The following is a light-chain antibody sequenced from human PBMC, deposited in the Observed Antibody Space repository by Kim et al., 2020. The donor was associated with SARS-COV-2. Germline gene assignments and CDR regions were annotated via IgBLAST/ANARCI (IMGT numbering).Light chain of an antibody. CDR1: QRFKSY. V-gene: IGKV3-11*02. CDR2: DAS. J-gene: IGKJ5*01. CDR3: QQGGNWRS. Sequence: ALYPGERTTVSGRASQRFKSYIAWYQHEPGQSPRLHYDDASNRGTGDAARFSGGGSGRDFTLTISSQEPEDCAGYYCQQGGNWRSFGQGTRLEIK.